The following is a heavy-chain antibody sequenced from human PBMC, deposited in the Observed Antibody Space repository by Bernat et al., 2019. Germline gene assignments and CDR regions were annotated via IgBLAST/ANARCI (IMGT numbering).Heavy chain of an antibody. V-gene: IGHV4-59*01. J-gene: IGHJ4*02. CDR2: IYYSGST. CDR1: GGSISTYY. D-gene: IGHD3-3*01. Sequence: QVQLQESGPGLVKPSETLSLTCTVSGGSISTYYWSWIRQPPGKGLEWIGNIYYSGSTNYNPSLKSRVTISVDTSKNQFSLKLSSVSAADTAMYYCARGVSGVGADDWGQGTLVTVSS. CDR3: ARGVSGVGADD.